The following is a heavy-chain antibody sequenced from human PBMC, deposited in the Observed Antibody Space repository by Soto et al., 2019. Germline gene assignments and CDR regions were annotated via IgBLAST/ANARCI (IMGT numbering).Heavy chain of an antibody. J-gene: IGHJ5*02. CDR1: GGSISSGGYY. V-gene: IGHV4-31*03. CDR2: IYYSGST. Sequence: QVQLQESGPGLVKPSQTLSLTCTVSGGSISSGGYYWSWIRQHPGKGLEWIGYIYYSGSTYYNPSLKSRVTISVDTSKNQFSLKLSSVTAADTAVYYCAREGGQLVYGGPNWFDPWGRGTLVTVSS. D-gene: IGHD6-6*01. CDR3: AREGGQLVYGGPNWFDP.